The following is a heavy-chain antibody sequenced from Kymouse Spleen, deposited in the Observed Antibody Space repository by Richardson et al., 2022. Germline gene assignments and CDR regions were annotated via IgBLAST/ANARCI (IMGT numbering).Heavy chain of an antibody. Sequence: QLQLQESGPGLVKPSETLSLTCTVSGGSISSSSYYWGWIRQPPGKGLEWIGSIYYSGSTYYNPSLKSRVTISVDTSKNQFSLKLSSVTAADTAVYYCARHYYGSGSDAFDIWGQGTMVTVSS. CDR2: IYYSGST. CDR3: ARHYYGSGSDAFDI. CDR1: GGSISSSSYY. D-gene: IGHD3-10*01. V-gene: IGHV4-39*01. J-gene: IGHJ3*02.